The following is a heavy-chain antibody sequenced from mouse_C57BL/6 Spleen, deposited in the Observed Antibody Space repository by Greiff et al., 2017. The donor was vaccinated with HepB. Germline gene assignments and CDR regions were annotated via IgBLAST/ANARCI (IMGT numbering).Heavy chain of an antibody. J-gene: IGHJ2*01. CDR2: IYPGSGST. CDR3: ARAYGSSALDY. CDR1: GYTFTSYW. Sequence: QVQLQQPGAELVKPGASVKMSCKASGYTFTSYWITWVKQRPGQGLEWIGDIYPGSGSTNYNEKFKSKATLTVDTSSSTAYMLLSSLTSEDSAVYYCARAYGSSALDYWGQGTTLTVSS. D-gene: IGHD1-1*01. V-gene: IGHV1-55*01.